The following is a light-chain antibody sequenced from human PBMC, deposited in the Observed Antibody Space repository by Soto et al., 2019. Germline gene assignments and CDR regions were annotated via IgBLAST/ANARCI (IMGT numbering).Light chain of an antibody. CDR1: QSVSRK. CDR3: QQYNNWPRT. CDR2: DTS. Sequence: EIVMTQSPVTLSVSPGERATLSCRASQSVSRKLVWYQQKPGQAPRLLIYDTSTRATGFPARFSGSGSGTEFTLTISSLQSEDFAVYYCQQYNNWPRTFGQGTKVDIK. V-gene: IGKV3D-15*01. J-gene: IGKJ1*01.